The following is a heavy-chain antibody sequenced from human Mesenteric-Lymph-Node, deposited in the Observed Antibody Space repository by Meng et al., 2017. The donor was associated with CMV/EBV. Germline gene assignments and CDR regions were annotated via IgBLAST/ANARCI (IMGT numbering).Heavy chain of an antibody. V-gene: IGHV1-3*01. Sequence: YTFIYYNIHWVRQAPGQVPEWMGWINPGNGNTKYSEEFQGRVTFTRDTSASATYMELSGLRFEDTALYYCAGERGYCNGGSCSLPDYWGQGTLVTVSS. CDR2: INPGNGNT. J-gene: IGHJ4*02. CDR3: AGERGYCNGGSCSLPDY. CDR1: YTFIYYN. D-gene: IGHD2-15*01.